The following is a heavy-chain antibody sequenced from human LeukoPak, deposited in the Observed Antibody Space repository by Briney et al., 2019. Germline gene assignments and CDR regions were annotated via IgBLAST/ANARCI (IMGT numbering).Heavy chain of an antibody. CDR3: ASRVVPAAQGFDP. Sequence: ASVKVSCKASGGTFSSYAISWARQAPGQGLEWMGGIIPIFGTANYAQKFQGRVTITTDESTSTAYMELSSLRSEDTAVYYCASRVVPAAQGFDPWGQGTLVTVPS. V-gene: IGHV1-69*05. J-gene: IGHJ5*02. D-gene: IGHD2-2*01. CDR1: GGTFSSYA. CDR2: IIPIFGTA.